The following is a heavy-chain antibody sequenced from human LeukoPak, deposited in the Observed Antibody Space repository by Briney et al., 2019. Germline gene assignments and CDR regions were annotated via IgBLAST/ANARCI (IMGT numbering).Heavy chain of an antibody. CDR2: ISYDGSNK. CDR3: ARDSRSGGSCYSYFDY. CDR1: GFTFSSYA. Sequence: QPGGSLRLSCAASGFTFSSYAMHWVRQAPGKGLEWVAVISYDGSNKYYADSVKGRFTISRDNSKNTLYLQMNSLRAEDTAVYYCARDSRSGGSCYSYFDYWGQGTLVTVSS. J-gene: IGHJ4*02. V-gene: IGHV3-30-3*01. D-gene: IGHD2-15*01.